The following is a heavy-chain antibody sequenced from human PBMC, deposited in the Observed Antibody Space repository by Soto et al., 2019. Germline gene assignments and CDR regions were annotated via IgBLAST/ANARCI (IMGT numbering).Heavy chain of an antibody. CDR2: IRSKANSYAT. CDR1: GFTFSGSA. V-gene: IGHV3-73*02. D-gene: IGHD3-22*01. Sequence: EVQLVESGGGLVQPGGSLTLSCAASGFTFSGSAMHWVRQASGKGLEWVGRIRSKANSYATAYAASVKGRFTISRDDSKNTAYLQMNSLKTEDTAVYYCTSPNADSSGRNWGQGTLVTVSS. J-gene: IGHJ4*02. CDR3: TSPNADSSGRN.